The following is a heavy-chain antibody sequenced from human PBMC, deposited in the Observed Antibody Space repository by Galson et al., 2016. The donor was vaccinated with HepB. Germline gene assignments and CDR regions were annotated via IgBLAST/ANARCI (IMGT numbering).Heavy chain of an antibody. J-gene: IGHJ3*02. D-gene: IGHD2-2*02. V-gene: IGHV3-23*01. CDR3: ARGRTTSCNSAFDI. CDR2: ISGSGAST. Sequence: SLRFSCAASGFTFSSYAMSWVRQAPGKGLEWVSVISGSGASTYYADSVKGRFTISRDNSKNTLYLQVNSLRVEDTAIYYCARGRTTSCNSAFDIRGQGTMVTVSS. CDR1: GFTFSSYA.